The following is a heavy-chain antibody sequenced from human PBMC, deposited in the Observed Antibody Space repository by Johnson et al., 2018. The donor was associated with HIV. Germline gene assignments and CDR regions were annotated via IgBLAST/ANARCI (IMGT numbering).Heavy chain of an antibody. V-gene: IGHV3-30*14. D-gene: IGHD3-10*01. CDR2: ISYDGSNK. CDR3: ASPDYERYYGAFDI. CDR1: GFTFSSYS. Sequence: QMLLVESGGGLVQPGRSLRLSCAASGFTFSSYSMHWVRQAPGKGLEWVAVISYDGSNKYYADSVKGRFTISRDNSKNTLYLQMNSLRAEDTAVYYCASPDYERYYGAFDIWGQGTMVTVSS. J-gene: IGHJ3*02.